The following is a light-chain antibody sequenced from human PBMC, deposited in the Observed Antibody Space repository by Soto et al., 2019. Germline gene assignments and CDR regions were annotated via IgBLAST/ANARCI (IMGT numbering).Light chain of an antibody. CDR2: GAS. Sequence: IVLTQSPAILALSPGDRATLSCRASQSVSSSYLAWYQHKPGQAPRLLIHGASSRVTGIPDRFSGSGSGTDFTLTITRLEPEDFAVYCCQQYTTSSWTFGQGTKVDIK. CDR1: QSVSSSY. V-gene: IGKV3-20*01. CDR3: QQYTTSSWT. J-gene: IGKJ1*01.